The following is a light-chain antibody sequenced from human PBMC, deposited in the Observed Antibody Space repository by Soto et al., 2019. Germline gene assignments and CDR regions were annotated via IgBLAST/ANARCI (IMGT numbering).Light chain of an antibody. V-gene: IGKV1-5*03. CDR1: QSISTW. Sequence: DIQMTQSPSTLSASVGDRVTITCRANQSISTWLAWYQQEPGKAPKLLIYKASHLDSGVPSRFSGSGSGTEFTLTISSLQPDDFATYYCQQYNSYLRTFGQGTKAEIK. CDR3: QQYNSYLRT. CDR2: KAS. J-gene: IGKJ1*01.